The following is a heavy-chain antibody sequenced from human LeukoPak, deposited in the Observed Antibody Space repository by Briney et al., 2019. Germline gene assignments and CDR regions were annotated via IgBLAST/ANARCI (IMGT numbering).Heavy chain of an antibody. V-gene: IGHV3-23*01. CDR1: GFTLSSYA. Sequence: PGGSLRLACAASGFTLSSYAMRWVRQAPGKGREWVSTIGGNGATTYYADCGKGRFTISRDNAKNTLYLQTNSLRAEDTAVYYCANATSPILAVALHYWGQGTLLTVSS. CDR3: ANATSPILAVALHY. J-gene: IGHJ4*02. CDR2: IGGNGATT. D-gene: IGHD6-19*01.